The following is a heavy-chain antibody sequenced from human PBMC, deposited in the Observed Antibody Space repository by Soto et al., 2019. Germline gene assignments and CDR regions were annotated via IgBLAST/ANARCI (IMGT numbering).Heavy chain of an antibody. CDR1: GGSISSGGYY. D-gene: IGHD2-2*01. CDR2: IYYSGST. CDR3: ARVAGYCSSTSCLHRNYYMDV. V-gene: IGHV4-31*03. J-gene: IGHJ6*03. Sequence: PSETLSLTCTVSGGSISSGGYYWSWIRQHPGKGLECIGYIYYSGSTYYNPSLKSRVTISVDTSKNQFSLKLSSVTAADTAVYYCARVAGYCSSTSCLHRNYYMDVWGKGTTVTVSS.